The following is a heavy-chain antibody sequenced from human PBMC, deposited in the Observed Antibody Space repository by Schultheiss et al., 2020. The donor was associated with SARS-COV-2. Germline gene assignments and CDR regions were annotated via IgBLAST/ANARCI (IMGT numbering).Heavy chain of an antibody. J-gene: IGHJ3*02. V-gene: IGHV3-30*03. Sequence: GGSLRLSCAASGFTFSSYSMNWVRQAPGKGLEWVAVISYDGSNKYYADSVKGRFTISRDNAKNSLYLQMNSLRAEDTAVYYCARVLPRGLRFLEWLSDSLGYDAFDIWGQGTMVTVSS. CDR3: ARVLPRGLRFLEWLSDSLGYDAFDI. D-gene: IGHD3-3*01. CDR2: ISYDGSNK. CDR1: GFTFSSYS.